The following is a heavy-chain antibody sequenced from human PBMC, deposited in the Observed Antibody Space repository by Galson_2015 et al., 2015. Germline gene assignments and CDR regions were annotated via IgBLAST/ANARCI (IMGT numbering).Heavy chain of an antibody. V-gene: IGHV7-4-1*02. CDR3: ARDGDLVVPAAMDDYYYYGMDV. Sequence: SCKASGYTFTSYAMNWVRQAPGQGLEWMGWINTNTGNPTYAQGFTGRFVFSLDTSVSTAYLQISSLKAEDTAVYYCARDGDLVVPAAMDDYYYYGMDVWGQGTTVTVSS. CDR2: INTNTGNP. J-gene: IGHJ6*02. D-gene: IGHD2-2*01. CDR1: GYTFTSYA.